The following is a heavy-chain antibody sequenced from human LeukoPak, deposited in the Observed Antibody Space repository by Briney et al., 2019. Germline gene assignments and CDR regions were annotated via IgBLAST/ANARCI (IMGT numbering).Heavy chain of an antibody. D-gene: IGHD6-6*01. CDR3: ARDGFEYSIFSPPFDI. J-gene: IGHJ3*02. Sequence: GGSLRLSCAASGFTFSSYWMHWVRQAPGKGLVWVSRINTDGSSTSYADSVKGRFTISRDNAKNTLYLQMNSLRAEDTAVYYCARDGFEYSIFSPPFDIWGQGTMVTVSS. V-gene: IGHV3-74*01. CDR2: INTDGSST. CDR1: GFTFSSYW.